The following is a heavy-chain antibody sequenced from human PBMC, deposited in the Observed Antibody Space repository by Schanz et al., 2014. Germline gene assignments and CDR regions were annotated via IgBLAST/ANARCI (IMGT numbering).Heavy chain of an antibody. CDR2: IDGEGGDT. Sequence: LVVESGGGLVQPGGSLRLSCAASGFTFRNNWMHWFRQGPGKGLSWVSRIDGEGGDTRYADSVKGRFTVFRDNASNMVFLQMNSLRVDDTGVYYCVRDERISSGVWFDPWGQGTLVSVSS. D-gene: IGHD6-19*01. CDR1: GFTFRNNW. CDR3: VRDERISSGVWFDP. V-gene: IGHV3-74*01. J-gene: IGHJ5*02.